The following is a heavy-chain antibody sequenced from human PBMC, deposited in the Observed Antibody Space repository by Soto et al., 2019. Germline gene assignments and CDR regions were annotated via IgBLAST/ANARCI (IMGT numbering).Heavy chain of an antibody. J-gene: IGHJ3*02. D-gene: IGHD3-9*01. V-gene: IGHV3-74*01. CDR2: VNNDGRDT. CDR1: GFSFSNYW. CDR3: ARGSIDHAFDI. Sequence: EVQVVESGGDLVQPGGSLRLSCAASGFSFSNYWMHWVSQAPGKGLVWVSRVNNDGRDTIYADSVMGRFTVSRDNAKNTLFLQMNSLRIDDTAMYYCARGSIDHAFDIWGQGTMVTVSS.